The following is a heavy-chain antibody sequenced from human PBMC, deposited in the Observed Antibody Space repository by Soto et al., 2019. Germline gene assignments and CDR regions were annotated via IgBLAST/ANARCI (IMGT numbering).Heavy chain of an antibody. CDR3: ERGNTVRGVISLFDY. CDR2: TYYRSKWYN. D-gene: IGHD3-16*02. V-gene: IGHV6-1*01. Sequence: SQTLSLTCAISGDSFSSNSAAWNWIRQSPSRGLEWLGRTYYRSKWYNDYAVSVKSRIAINPDTSKNQFSLQLNSVTPEDTAVYHCERGNTVRGVISLFDYWGQGILVTVS. J-gene: IGHJ4*02. CDR1: GDSFSSNSAA.